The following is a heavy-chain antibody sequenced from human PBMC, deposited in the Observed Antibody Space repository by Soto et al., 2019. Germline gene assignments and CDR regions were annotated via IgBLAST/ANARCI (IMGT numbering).Heavy chain of an antibody. CDR1: GYTFTSYG. Sequence: QVQLVQSGAEVKKPGASVKVSCKASGYTFTSYGISWVRQAPGQGLEWMGWISAYNGNTKYAQKLQGRVTMTTDTATSTADMELRSRRSGDTAVYYGARDAAIGMNDYRGQGTLVTVSS. D-gene: IGHD1-20*01. J-gene: IGHJ4*02. V-gene: IGHV1-18*01. CDR3: ARDAAIGMNDY. CDR2: ISAYNGNT.